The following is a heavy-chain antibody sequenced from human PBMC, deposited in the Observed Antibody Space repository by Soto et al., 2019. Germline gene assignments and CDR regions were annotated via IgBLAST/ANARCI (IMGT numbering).Heavy chain of an antibody. V-gene: IGHV3-21*01. Sequence: ESGGGLVKPGGSLRLSCAASGFTFRSYSMNWVRQAPGKGLEWVSSISSSGTYIYYADSVKGRFTISRDNAKNSLYLQMNTLRAEDTAVYYCARDHNWSSDYWGQGTLVTVSS. CDR2: ISSSGTYI. CDR3: ARDHNWSSDY. D-gene: IGHD1-1*01. J-gene: IGHJ4*02. CDR1: GFTFRSYS.